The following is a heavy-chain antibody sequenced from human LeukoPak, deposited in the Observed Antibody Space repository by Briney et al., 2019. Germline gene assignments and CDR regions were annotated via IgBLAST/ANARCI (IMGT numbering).Heavy chain of an antibody. CDR2: MNPNSGNT. CDR1: GYTLTSYD. CDR3: ARDPIAAAG. Sequence: ASVKVSCKASGYTLTSYDINWVRQATGRGLEWMGWMNPNSGNTGYAQKFQGRVTMTRNTSISTAYMELRSLRSDDTAVYYCARDPIAAAGWGQGTLVTVSS. D-gene: IGHD6-13*01. V-gene: IGHV1-8*01. J-gene: IGHJ4*02.